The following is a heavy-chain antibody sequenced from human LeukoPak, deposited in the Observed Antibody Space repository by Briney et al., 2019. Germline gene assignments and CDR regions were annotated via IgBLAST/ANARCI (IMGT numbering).Heavy chain of an antibody. J-gene: IGHJ4*02. CDR2: INSDGSIT. CDR1: GFTFSTYG. V-gene: IGHV3-74*01. D-gene: IGHD7-27*01. CDR3: AGDRMALGDY. Sequence: GGSLRLSCAASGFTFSTYGIHWVRQAPGKGLVWVSRINSDGSITSYADSVKGRFTISRDNAKNTLYLQMNSLRAEDTAVYYCAGDRMALGDYWGQGTLVTVSS.